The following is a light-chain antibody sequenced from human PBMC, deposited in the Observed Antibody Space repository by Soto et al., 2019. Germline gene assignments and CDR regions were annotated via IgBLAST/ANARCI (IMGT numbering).Light chain of an antibody. CDR2: DAS. Sequence: IQMTQSPSSLSASVGDRVTITCRASQNIGRWLAWYQRKPGKAPDLLISDASSLESGVPSRFSGSGSGTEFSLTISSLQPDDVATYYCQQYNSYSPYTFGQGTK. V-gene: IGKV1-5*01. J-gene: IGKJ2*01. CDR3: QQYNSYSPYT. CDR1: QNIGRW.